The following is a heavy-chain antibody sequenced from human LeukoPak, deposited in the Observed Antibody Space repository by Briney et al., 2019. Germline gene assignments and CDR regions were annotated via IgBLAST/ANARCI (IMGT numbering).Heavy chain of an antibody. CDR1: GFTLSSYE. CDR3: ARGNTSAWYPFDY. J-gene: IGHJ4*02. V-gene: IGHV3-72*01. Sequence: GGSLRLSCAASGFTLSSYEMNWVRQAPGKGLEWVGRTGNRANSYTTEYAASVKGRFTISRDDSKNSLFLQMNSLKSEDTAVYYCARGNTSAWYPFDYWGQGTLVTVSS. CDR2: TGNRANSYTT. D-gene: IGHD6-19*01.